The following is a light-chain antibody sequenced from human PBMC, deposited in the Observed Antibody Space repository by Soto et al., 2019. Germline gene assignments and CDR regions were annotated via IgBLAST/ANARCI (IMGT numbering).Light chain of an antibody. CDR2: DVS. V-gene: IGLV2-14*01. J-gene: IGLJ1*01. Sequence: QSALTQPASVSGSPGQSITISCTGTSSDVGGYNYVSWYQQHPGKAPKLMIYDVSNRPSGVSNRFSGSKSANTASLTISGLQAEDAADYYCISYTSSSTLYVFGTGTKLTVL. CDR1: SSDVGGYNY. CDR3: ISYTSSSTLYV.